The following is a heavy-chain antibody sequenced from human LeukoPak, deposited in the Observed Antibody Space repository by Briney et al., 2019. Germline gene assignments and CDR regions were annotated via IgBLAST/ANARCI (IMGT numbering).Heavy chain of an antibody. D-gene: IGHD3-22*01. J-gene: IGHJ4*02. CDR2: INPSGGST. CDR3: ARDLSPISGYYYFDY. Sequence: GASVKVSCKASGYTFTSYYMHWVRQAPGQGLEWMGIINPSGGSTSYAQKFQGRVTMTRDTSTSTVYMEPSSLRSEDTAVYYCARDLSPISGYYYFDYWGQGTLVTVSS. CDR1: GYTFTSYY. V-gene: IGHV1-46*01.